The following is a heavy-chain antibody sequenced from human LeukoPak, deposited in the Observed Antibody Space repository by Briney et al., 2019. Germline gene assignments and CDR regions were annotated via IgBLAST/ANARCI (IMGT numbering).Heavy chain of an antibody. D-gene: IGHD2-2*01. CDR3: ARGGDIVVVPAATNYMDV. CDR2: INPNSGGT. J-gene: IGHJ6*03. Sequence: GASVKVSCKASGYTFTGYYMHWVRQAPGQGLEWMGWINPNSGGTNYAQKFQGRVTMTRDTSISTAYMELSRVRSDDTAVYYCARGGDIVVVPAATNYMDVWGKGTTVTISS. CDR1: GYTFTGYY. V-gene: IGHV1-2*02.